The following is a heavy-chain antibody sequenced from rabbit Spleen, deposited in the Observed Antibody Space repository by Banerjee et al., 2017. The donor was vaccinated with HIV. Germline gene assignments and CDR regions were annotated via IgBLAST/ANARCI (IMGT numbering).Heavy chain of an antibody. D-gene: IGHD1-1*01. Sequence: QEQLEESGGGLVKPEGSLTLTCKASGVSFSDKDVMCWVRQAPGKGLEWIACINMITSKSVYASWAKGRFTISKTSSTTVTLQMTSLTAADTATYFCARMSDYVSGRAIDLWGPGTLVTVS. CDR2: INMITSKS. CDR3: ARMSDYVSGRAIDL. V-gene: IGHV1S45*01. J-gene: IGHJ4*01. CDR1: GVSFSDKDV.